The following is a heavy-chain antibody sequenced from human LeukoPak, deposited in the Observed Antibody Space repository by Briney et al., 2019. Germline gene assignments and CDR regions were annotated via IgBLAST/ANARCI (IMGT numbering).Heavy chain of an antibody. CDR1: GFTFISYG. V-gene: IGHV3-23*01. CDR3: AKVLRGVVVPYFDY. J-gene: IGHJ4*02. D-gene: IGHD3-10*01. CDR2: VSGSGDRT. Sequence: GGSLRLSCAASGFTFISYGMSWVRQAPGKGLEWVSAVSGSGDRTYYADSVKGRFTVSRDTFKNTLFLQLNNLRADDTALYYCAKVLRGVVVPYFDYWGQGTLVTVS.